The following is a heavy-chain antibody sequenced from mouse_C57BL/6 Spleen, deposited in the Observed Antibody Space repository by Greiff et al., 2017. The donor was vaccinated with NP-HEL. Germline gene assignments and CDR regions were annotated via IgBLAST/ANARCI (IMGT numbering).Heavy chain of an antibody. CDR3: ARDQDGMDY. CDR1: GFTFSDYY. V-gene: IGHV5-16*01. Sequence: EVQVVESEGGLVQPGSSMKLSCTASGFTFSDYYMAWVRQVPEKGLEWVANINYDGSSTYYLDSLKSRFIISRDNAKNILYLQMSSLKSEDTATYYCARDQDGMDYWGQGTSVTVSS. J-gene: IGHJ4*01. CDR2: INYDGSST. D-gene: IGHD3-2*02.